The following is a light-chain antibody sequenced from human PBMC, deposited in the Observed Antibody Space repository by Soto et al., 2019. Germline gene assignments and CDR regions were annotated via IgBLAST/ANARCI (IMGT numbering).Light chain of an antibody. CDR1: QSVNNNW. CDR3: QQYGSSPLT. Sequence: ETVLTQSPGTLSLSPGERATLSCRASQSVNNNWIAWYQQKPGHAPRFLIYGASTRATGTPDRFSGSGSGTDFTLTISRLEPEDCAMYYCQQYGSSPLTFGGGTKVEIK. J-gene: IGKJ4*01. CDR2: GAS. V-gene: IGKV3-20*01.